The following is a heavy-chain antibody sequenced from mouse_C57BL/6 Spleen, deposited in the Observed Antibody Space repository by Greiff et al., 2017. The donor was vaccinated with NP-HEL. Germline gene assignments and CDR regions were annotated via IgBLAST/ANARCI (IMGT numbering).Heavy chain of an antibody. J-gene: IGHJ3*01. V-gene: IGHV3-1*01. CDR1: GYSITSGYV. Sequence: EVQLQESGPGMVKPSQSLFLTCTVTGYSITSGYVWHWNRHFPGNKLDWLGYISYSGSNNYNPSLKSRISITHDTSTNHFFLKLNSVTTEDTATYYCARGDDYDGAFAYWGPGALVTVSA. CDR3: ARGDDYDGAFAY. CDR2: ISYSGSN. D-gene: IGHD2-4*01.